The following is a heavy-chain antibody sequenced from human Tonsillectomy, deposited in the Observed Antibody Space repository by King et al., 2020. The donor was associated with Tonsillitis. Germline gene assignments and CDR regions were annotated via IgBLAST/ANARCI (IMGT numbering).Heavy chain of an antibody. CDR3: AKDKYSDYYYGMDV. V-gene: IGHV3-9*01. D-gene: IGHD3-3*01. CDR2: ISWNSGRI. Sequence: VQLVESGGGLVQPGRSLRLSCAASGLAFEDYAMNWVRQAPGKGLEWVSGISWNSGRIGYGDSVKGRFTISRDNAKKTLYLQMNSLRAEDTALYYCAKDKYSDYYYGMDVWGQGTTVTVSS. CDR1: GLAFEDYA. J-gene: IGHJ6*02.